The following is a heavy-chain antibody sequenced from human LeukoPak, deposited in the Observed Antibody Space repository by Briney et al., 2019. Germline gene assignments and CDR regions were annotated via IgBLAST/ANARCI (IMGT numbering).Heavy chain of an antibody. V-gene: IGHV3-30*04. CDR3: VRDGGYTGGWTYGAGDY. CDR1: GFTFSAYV. D-gene: IGHD2-8*02. J-gene: IGHJ4*01. Sequence: GGSLRLSCAAPGFTFSAYVMHWVRQAPGKGLECVAVISNDGNEKYYADSVKGRFSISRDNSKNTLYLQMNSLRTEDTAVYYCVRDGGYTGGWTYGAGDYWGQGNLVTVSS. CDR2: ISNDGNEK.